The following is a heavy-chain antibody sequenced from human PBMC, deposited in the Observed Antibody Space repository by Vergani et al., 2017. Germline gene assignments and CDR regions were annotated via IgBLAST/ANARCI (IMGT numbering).Heavy chain of an antibody. V-gene: IGHV3-74*01. CDR2: IHSDGSST. D-gene: IGHD7-27*01. CDR1: GFTFSSYW. J-gene: IGHJ3*02. Sequence: EVQLVESGGGLVQPGGSLRLSCAASGFTFSSYWMHWVRQAPGKGLGWVSRIHSDGSSTSYADSVKGRFTISRDNAKNTLYLQMNSLRAEDTAVYYCARVAGDRDAFDIWGQGTMVTVSS. CDR3: ARVAGDRDAFDI.